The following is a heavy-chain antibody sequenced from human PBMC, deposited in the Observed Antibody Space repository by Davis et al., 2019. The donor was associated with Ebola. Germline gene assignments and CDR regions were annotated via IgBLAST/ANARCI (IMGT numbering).Heavy chain of an antibody. Sequence: PSETLSLTCTVSGGSIRNGYYYWSWIRQSPEKGLEWIGEINHVGDTTYNPSLKNRVTMSVDTSTKNFSLNVNSVTVADTAVYYCARGHPTHFEYGSAPFYFDYWGPGALVTVSS. CDR2: INHVGDT. V-gene: IGHV4-34*01. CDR1: GGSIRNGYYY. CDR3: ARGHPTHFEYGSAPFYFDY. J-gene: IGHJ4*02. D-gene: IGHD1-26*01.